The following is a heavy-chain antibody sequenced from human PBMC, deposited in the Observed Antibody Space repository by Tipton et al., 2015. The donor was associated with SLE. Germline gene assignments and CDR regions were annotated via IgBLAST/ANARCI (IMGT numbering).Heavy chain of an antibody. V-gene: IGHV4-39*07. J-gene: IGHJ4*02. CDR2: MYAGGST. CDR1: GVSISTSRYY. Sequence: TLSLTCSVSGVSISTSRYYWGWIRQAPGQGREWVGSMYAGGSTYFHPSLQSRVTISLDTSQNLFSLMLKSGTAADTAVYFWARGRGVPQKYFDSWGQGTLVTVSS. CDR3: ARGRGVPQKYFDS.